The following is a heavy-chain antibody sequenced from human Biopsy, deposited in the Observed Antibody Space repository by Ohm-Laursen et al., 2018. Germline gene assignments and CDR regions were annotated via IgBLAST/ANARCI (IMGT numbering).Heavy chain of an antibody. CDR3: ARGSNDFGGLYFPR. Sequence: GTLSLTCTVSGGSFTGHYWSWIRQPPGKGLEWIGHISCTGYTSYNASLKRRVTISVDTSRNHFSLRLSSLTAADTAVYYCARGSNDFGGLYFPRWGQGTLLTVSS. CDR2: ISCTGYT. J-gene: IGHJ4*02. CDR1: GGSFTGHY. V-gene: IGHV4-59*11. D-gene: IGHD4-23*01.